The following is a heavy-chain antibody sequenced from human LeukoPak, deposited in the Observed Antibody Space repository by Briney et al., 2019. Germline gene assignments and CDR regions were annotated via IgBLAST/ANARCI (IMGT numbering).Heavy chain of an antibody. D-gene: IGHD2-15*01. V-gene: IGHV4-59*01. Sequence: PSETLSLTCTVSGDSISSYYWSWIRQPPGKGLEWIGYIYYSGSTKYNPSLKSRVTISVDTSKNQFSLKLSSVTAADTAVYYGASEIVQGVAEPWGQGTLVTVSS. CDR2: IYYSGST. J-gene: IGHJ4*02. CDR3: ASEIVQGVAEP. CDR1: GDSISSYY.